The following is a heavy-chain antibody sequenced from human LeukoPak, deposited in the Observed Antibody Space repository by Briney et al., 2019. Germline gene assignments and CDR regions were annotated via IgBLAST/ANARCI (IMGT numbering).Heavy chain of an antibody. CDR2: ISGSGGST. CDR3: AKETVVVVAATPDAFDI. J-gene: IGHJ3*02. D-gene: IGHD2-15*01. Sequence: GGSLRLSCAASGFTFSSYAMSWVRQAPGKGLEWVSGISGSGGSTHYADSVKDRFTISRDNSKNTLYLQMNSLRAEDTAVYYCAKETVVVVAATPDAFDIWGQGAMVTVSS. V-gene: IGHV3-23*01. CDR1: GFTFSSYA.